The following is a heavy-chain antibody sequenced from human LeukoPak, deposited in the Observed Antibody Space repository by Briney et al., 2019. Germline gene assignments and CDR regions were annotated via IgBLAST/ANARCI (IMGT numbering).Heavy chain of an antibody. J-gene: IGHJ4*02. D-gene: IGHD3-9*01. CDR1: GGSINRGGYS. CDR3: ARGAHYNILTAYFDY. V-gene: IGHV4-30-2*01. Sequence: SETLSLTCAVSGGSINRGGYSRSWIRQPPGKGLEWIGYIYHSGSTYYNPSLESRVTISLDRSKNQFSLKLTSVTAADTAVYYCARGAHYNILTAYFDYWGQGTLVTVSS. CDR2: IYHSGST.